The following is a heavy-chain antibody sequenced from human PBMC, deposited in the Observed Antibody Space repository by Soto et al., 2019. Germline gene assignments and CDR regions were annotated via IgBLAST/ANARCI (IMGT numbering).Heavy chain of an antibody. J-gene: IGHJ6*03. Sequence: ASVKVSCKASGYTFTSYGISWVRQAPGQGLEWMGWISAYNGNTNYAQKLQGRVTMTTDTSTSTAYMELRSLRSDDTAVYYCARDKGVYDYSYYYYYMDVWGKGTTVTVSS. V-gene: IGHV1-18*01. CDR3: ARDKGVYDYSYYYYYMDV. D-gene: IGHD5-12*01. CDR1: GYTFTSYG. CDR2: ISAYNGNT.